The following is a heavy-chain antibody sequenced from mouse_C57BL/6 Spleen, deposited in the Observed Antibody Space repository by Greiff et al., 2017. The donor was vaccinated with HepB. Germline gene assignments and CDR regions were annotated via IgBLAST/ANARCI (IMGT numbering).Heavy chain of an antibody. Sequence: QVQLKQSGAELVRPGTSVKVSCKASGYAFTNYLIEWVKQRPGQGLEWIGVFNPGSGGTNYNEKFKGKATLTADKSSSTAYMQLSSLTSEDSAVYFCARSRHGSSYWYFDVWGTGTTVTVSS. D-gene: IGHD1-1*01. CDR1: GYAFTNYL. V-gene: IGHV1-54*01. CDR3: ARSRHGSSYWYFDV. CDR2: FNPGSGGT. J-gene: IGHJ1*03.